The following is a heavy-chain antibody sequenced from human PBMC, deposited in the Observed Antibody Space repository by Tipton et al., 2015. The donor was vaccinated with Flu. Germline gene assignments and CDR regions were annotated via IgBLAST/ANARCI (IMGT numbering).Heavy chain of an antibody. V-gene: IGHV3-30*02. J-gene: IGHJ3*02. CDR1: GFIFDSSD. D-gene: IGHD2-15*01. Sequence: GSLRLSCVASGFIFDSSDMHWVRQAPGKGLEWVAFIQFHGGNQRYADSVKGRFTCSRDNSRSTLYLEMNSLRREDTAVYFCAKKSATSWDAFDIWGQGTMVTVSS. CDR2: IQFHGGNQ. CDR3: AKKSATSWDAFDI.